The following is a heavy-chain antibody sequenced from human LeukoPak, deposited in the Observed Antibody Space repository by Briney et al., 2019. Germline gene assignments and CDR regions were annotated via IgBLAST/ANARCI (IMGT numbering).Heavy chain of an antibody. Sequence: ASVKLSCKASGYTFTNYAINWVRQAPGHGLEGRGWISIYNGNTNYTQNLQGRVTMTTDTSTNTAYMELRSLRSDDTAVYYCARTSAYGSSWHSYWGQGTLVTVSS. V-gene: IGHV1-18*01. CDR1: GYTFTNYA. CDR3: ARTSAYGSSWHSY. CDR2: ISIYNGNT. D-gene: IGHD6-13*01. J-gene: IGHJ4*02.